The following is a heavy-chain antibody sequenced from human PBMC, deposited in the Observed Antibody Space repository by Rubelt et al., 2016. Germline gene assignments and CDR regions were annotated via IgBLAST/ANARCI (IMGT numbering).Heavy chain of an antibody. V-gene: IGHV4-59*01. CDR1: GGSISNYY. CDR3: ARGGDYYDSSGYYYRFDY. D-gene: IGHD3-22*01. CDR2: IYSSGST. J-gene: IGHJ4*02. Sequence: QVQLQESGPGLVKPSETLSLTCTVSGGSISNYYWSWIRQPPGKGLVWIGYIYSSGSTNYNPSLRSRVTISVDTSKNQFSLKLNSVTAADSAVYYCARGGDYYDSSGYYYRFDYWGQGTLVTVSS.